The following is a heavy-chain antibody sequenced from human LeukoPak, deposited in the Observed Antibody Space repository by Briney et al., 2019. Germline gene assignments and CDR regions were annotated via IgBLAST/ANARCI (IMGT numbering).Heavy chain of an antibody. J-gene: IGHJ4*02. CDR2: INHSGST. CDR3: ARDMGY. V-gene: IGHV4-34*01. D-gene: IGHD3-10*01. Sequence: SETLSLTCAVYGGSFSGYYWSWIRQPPGKGLEWIGEINHSGSTSYNPSLKSRVTISVDTSKNQFSLKLSSVTAADTAVYYCARDMGYWGQGTLVTVSS. CDR1: GGSFSGYY.